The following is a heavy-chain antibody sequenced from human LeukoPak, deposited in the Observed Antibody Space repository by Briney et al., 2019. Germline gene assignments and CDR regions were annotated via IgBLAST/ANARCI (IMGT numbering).Heavy chain of an antibody. D-gene: IGHD3-10*01. V-gene: IGHV3-23*01. CDR2: ISGSGGST. CDR1: GFTFSSYG. J-gene: IGHJ4*02. CDR3: AKGFGGLFFFDY. Sequence: GGSLRLSCAASGFTFSSYGMSWVRQAPGKGLEWVSAISGSGGSTYYADSVKGRFTISRDNSKNTLYLQMNSPRAEDTAVYYCAKGFGGLFFFDYWGQGTLVTVSS.